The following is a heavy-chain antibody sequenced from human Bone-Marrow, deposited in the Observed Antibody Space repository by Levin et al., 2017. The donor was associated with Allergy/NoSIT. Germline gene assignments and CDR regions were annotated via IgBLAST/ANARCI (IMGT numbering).Heavy chain of an antibody. V-gene: IGHV1-8*01. D-gene: IGHD5-12*01. Sequence: WASVKVSCKTSGYTFTSYDINWVRQAPGQGLEWMGWMKPISGDTRYAQKFQGRVTVTRNISTRTAYMELSGLRSEDMAVYYCVLVPTQWFESWGQGTLVTVSS. CDR2: MKPISGDT. J-gene: IGHJ5*01. CDR1: GYTFTSYD. CDR3: VLVPTQWFES.